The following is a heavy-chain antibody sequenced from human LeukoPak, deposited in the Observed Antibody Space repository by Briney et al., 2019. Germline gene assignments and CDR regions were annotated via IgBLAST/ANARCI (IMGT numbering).Heavy chain of an antibody. V-gene: IGHV4-4*07. D-gene: IGHD3-3*01. J-gene: IGHJ4*02. CDR2: IYTSGST. Sequence: SETLSLTCTVSGGSISSYYWSWIRQPAGKGLEWIGRIYTSGSTNYNPSLKSRVTISVDTSKNQFSLKLSSVTAADTAVYYCARDSSGYYDFWSGSYFDYWGQGTLVTVSS. CDR3: ARDSSGYYDFWSGSYFDY. CDR1: GGSISSYY.